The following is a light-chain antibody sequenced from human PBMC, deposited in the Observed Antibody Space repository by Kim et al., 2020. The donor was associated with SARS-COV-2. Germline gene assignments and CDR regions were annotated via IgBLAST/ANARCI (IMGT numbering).Light chain of an antibody. V-gene: IGKV1-33*01. CDR3: QHYDNLPLT. CDR1: LDISNY. CDR2: DAS. J-gene: IGKJ4*01. Sequence: DIQMTQSPSSLSASVGDRVTITCQASLDISNYLNWYQQKPGKAPKLLIYDASDLESGVPSRFSGSGSGTHFTFTISGLQPEDIATYYCQHYDNLPLTFGGGTKVDIK.